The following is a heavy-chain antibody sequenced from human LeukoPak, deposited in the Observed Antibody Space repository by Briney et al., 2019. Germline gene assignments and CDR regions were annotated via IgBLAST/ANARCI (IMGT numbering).Heavy chain of an antibody. CDR2: IYYSGST. J-gene: IGHJ5*02. CDR1: GGSISSYY. CDR3: ARSMILRRGWFDP. D-gene: IGHD3-22*01. Sequence: SETLSLTCTVSGGSISSYYWSWIRQPPGKGLEWIGYIYYSGSTNYNPSLKSRVTISVDTSKNQFSLKLSSVTAADTAVYYCARSMILRRGWFDPWGQGTLVTVSS. V-gene: IGHV4-59*01.